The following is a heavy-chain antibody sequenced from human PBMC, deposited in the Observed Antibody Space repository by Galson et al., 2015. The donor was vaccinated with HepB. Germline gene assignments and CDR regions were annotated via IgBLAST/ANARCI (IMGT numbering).Heavy chain of an antibody. J-gene: IGHJ4*02. CDR2: VIPILGIA. Sequence: SVKVSCKASGGTFSSYAISWVRQAPGQGLEWMGRVIPILGIANYAQKFQGRVTITADKSTSAAYMELRSLRPDDTAVYYCARAEQLGYFDYWGQGTLVTVSS. CDR3: ARAEQLGYFDY. V-gene: IGHV1-69*04. D-gene: IGHD6-6*01. CDR1: GGTFSSYA.